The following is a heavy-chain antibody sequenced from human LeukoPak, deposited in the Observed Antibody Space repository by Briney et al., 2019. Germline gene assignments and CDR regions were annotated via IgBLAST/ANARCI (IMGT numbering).Heavy chain of an antibody. J-gene: IGHJ4*02. D-gene: IGHD2-15*01. Sequence: SETLSLTCTVSGGSISSSSYYWGWIRQPPGKGLEWIGSIYYSGSTYYNPSLKSRVTISVDTSKNQFSLKLSSVTAADTAVYYCARHGGYCSGGSCYSGSFDYWGQGTLVTVSS. CDR3: ARHGGYCSGGSCYSGSFDY. CDR2: IYYSGST. V-gene: IGHV4-39*01. CDR1: GGSISSSSYY.